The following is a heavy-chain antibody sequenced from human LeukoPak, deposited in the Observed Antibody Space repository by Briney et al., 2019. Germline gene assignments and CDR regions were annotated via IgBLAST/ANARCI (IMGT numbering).Heavy chain of an antibody. CDR1: GGSISSGGYS. CDR3: ARRVGVAAAALRGYYYYYMDV. V-gene: IGHV4-30-2*01. Sequence: KPSETLSLTCAVSGGSISSGGYSWSWIRQPPGKGLEWIGYIYHSGSTYYNPSLKSRVTISVDRSKNQFSLKLSSVTAADTAVYYRARRVGVAAAALRGYYYYYMDVWGKGTTVTVSS. D-gene: IGHD6-13*01. J-gene: IGHJ6*03. CDR2: IYHSGST.